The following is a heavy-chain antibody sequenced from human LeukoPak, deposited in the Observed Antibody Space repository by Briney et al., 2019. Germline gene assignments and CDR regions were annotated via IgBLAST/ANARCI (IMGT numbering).Heavy chain of an antibody. CDR2: IKSKTDGGTS. D-gene: IGHD3-10*01. V-gene: IGHV3-15*01. Sequence: GGSLRLSCAASGFTFTNAWMSWVRQAPGKGLEWIGRIKSKTDGGTSDYTAPVKGRFTISRDDSKNTLYLQMNSLKTEDTAVYYCTTGPFDYYGSASYLANGMDVWGQGTTVTVSS. CDR1: GFTFTNAW. J-gene: IGHJ6*02. CDR3: TTGPFDYYGSASYLANGMDV.